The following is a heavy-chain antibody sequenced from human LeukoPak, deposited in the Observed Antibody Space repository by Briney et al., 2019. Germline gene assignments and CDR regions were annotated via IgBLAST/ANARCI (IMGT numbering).Heavy chain of an antibody. CDR3: ARGMAYYYDSTEL. J-gene: IGHJ4*02. Sequence: PSETLSLTCTVSGYSISSGYYWGWIRQPPGKGLEWIGSIYHSGSTYYNPSLKSRVTISVDTSKNQFSLKLSSVTAADTAVYYCARGMAYYYDSTELWGQGTLVTVSS. V-gene: IGHV4-38-2*02. CDR2: IYHSGST. CDR1: GYSISSGYY. D-gene: IGHD3-22*01.